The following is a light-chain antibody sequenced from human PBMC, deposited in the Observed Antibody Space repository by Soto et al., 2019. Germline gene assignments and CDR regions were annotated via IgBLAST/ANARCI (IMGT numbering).Light chain of an antibody. CDR3: HQYGNSPYT. V-gene: IGKV3-20*01. Sequence: EIVLTQSPGTLSLSPGERATLSCRASQTVSSTYLTWYQQKPGQAPRLLVFGASSRATGVPDRFSGSGSGTDFTLTISRPEPEDFAVYYCHQYGNSPYTFGQGTELEIK. CDR2: GAS. J-gene: IGKJ2*01. CDR1: QTVSSTY.